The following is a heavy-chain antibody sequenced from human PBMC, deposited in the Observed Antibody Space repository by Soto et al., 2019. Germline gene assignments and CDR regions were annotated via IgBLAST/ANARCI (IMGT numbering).Heavy chain of an antibody. CDR3: VRYWVNTRRYFDY. CDR2: IYHSGSI. D-gene: IGHD3-9*01. CDR1: GGSVSSSSYY. V-gene: IGHV4-61*01. Sequence: TLSLTCTVSGGSVSSSSYYWSWIRQAPGKGLEWIGYIYHSGSINYNLSLTSRVTISVDTSNNQFSLNLYSVTAADTAVYYCVRYWVNTRRYFDYWARGTLVPVSS. J-gene: IGHJ4*02.